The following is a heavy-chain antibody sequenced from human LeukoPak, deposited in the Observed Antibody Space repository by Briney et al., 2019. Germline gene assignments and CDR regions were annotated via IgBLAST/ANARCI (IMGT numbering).Heavy chain of an antibody. Sequence: ASETLSLTCTVSGGSISSYYWSWIRQPPGKGLEWIGYIYTSGSTNYNPSLKSRVTISVDTSKNQFSLKLSSVTAADTAVYYCASGVYSSSDYYYYGMDVWGQGTTVTVSS. CDR3: ASGVYSSSDYYYYGMDV. J-gene: IGHJ6*02. CDR2: IYTSGST. D-gene: IGHD6-13*01. CDR1: GGSISSYY. V-gene: IGHV4-4*09.